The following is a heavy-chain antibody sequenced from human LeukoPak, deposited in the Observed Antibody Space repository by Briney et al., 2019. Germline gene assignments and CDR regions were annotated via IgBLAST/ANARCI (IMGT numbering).Heavy chain of an antibody. V-gene: IGHV1-8*01. CDR3: ARGGRGIAARRGYNWFDP. CDR1: GYTLTSYD. Sequence: ASVKVSCKASGYTLTSYDINWVRQATGQGLEWMGWMNPNSGNTGYAQKFQGRVTMTRNTSISTAYMELSSLRSEDTAVYYCARGGRGIAARRGYNWFDPWGQGTLVTVSS. D-gene: IGHD6-6*01. CDR2: MNPNSGNT. J-gene: IGHJ5*02.